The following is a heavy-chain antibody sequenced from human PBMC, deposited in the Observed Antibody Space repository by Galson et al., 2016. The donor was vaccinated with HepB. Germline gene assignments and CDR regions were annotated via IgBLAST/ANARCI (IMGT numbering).Heavy chain of an antibody. CDR2: MWADGGKK. J-gene: IGHJ4*02. D-gene: IGHD6-13*01. V-gene: IGHV3-33*01. CDR1: GFTFSSYG. Sequence: SLRLSCAASGFTFSSYGLHWVRQAPGKGLEWVAVMWADGGKKYCADSVKGRFTISRDTSKNTVYLQMNSLRAEDTAVYFCARDGTQQNDYWGQGTLVTVSS. CDR3: ARDGTQQNDY.